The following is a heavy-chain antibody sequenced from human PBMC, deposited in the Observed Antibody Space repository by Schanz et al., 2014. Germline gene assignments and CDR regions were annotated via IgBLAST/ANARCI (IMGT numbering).Heavy chain of an antibody. Sequence: QLQLQESGPGLVRPSRTLSLTCTVSGDSISGISYYWAWIRQPPGKGLEWIGSIFYSGSTYYSPSPKSRVPISVDKSKNHFPLKLSSVPATDTAVYYCASQPTYTYGFDYWGQGTLVTVSS. CDR2: IFYSGST. V-gene: IGHV4-39*01. D-gene: IGHD5-18*01. CDR3: ASQPTYTYGFDY. CDR1: GDSISGISYY. J-gene: IGHJ4*02.